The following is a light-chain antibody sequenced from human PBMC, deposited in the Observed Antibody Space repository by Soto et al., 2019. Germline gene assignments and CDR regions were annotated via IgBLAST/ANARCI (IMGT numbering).Light chain of an antibody. CDR2: GAS. V-gene: IGKV3-15*01. Sequence: EIVMTQSPATLSVSPGERATLSCRASQSVSSNLAWYQQKPGQAPRLLLYGASTRATGIPARFSGSGSGTALPITISSLQSEDFAVYYCQQYNNWPRLTFGGGTKVEIK. CDR1: QSVSSN. J-gene: IGKJ4*01. CDR3: QQYNNWPRLT.